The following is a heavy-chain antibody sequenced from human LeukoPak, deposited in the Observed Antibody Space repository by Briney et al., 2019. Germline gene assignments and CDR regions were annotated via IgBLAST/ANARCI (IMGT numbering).Heavy chain of an antibody. CDR3: AKRPRTAADGEFDY. CDR2: ISGSDGST. Sequence: GGSLRLSCAASGFRFSSYAMSWVRQAPGRGLESVSTISGSDGSTYYADSVKGRFTISRDNSQNTLYLQMNSLRAEDTAIYYCAKRPRTAADGEFDYWGQGNLVTVSS. J-gene: IGHJ4*02. D-gene: IGHD6-13*01. CDR1: GFRFSSYA. V-gene: IGHV3-23*01.